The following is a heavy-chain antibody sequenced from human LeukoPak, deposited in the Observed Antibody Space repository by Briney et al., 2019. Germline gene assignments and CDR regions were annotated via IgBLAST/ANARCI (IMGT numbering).Heavy chain of an antibody. CDR1: GXSFTSYW. V-gene: IGHV5-51*01. Sequence: GASLKISCKGSGXSFTSYWIGWVRQMPGKGLEWLGIINPGDSDTRYSPSFQGQVTISADKSISTANLQWSSLKASDTAMYYCARRIGSGWYDYWGQGTLVTVSS. CDR2: INPGDSDT. J-gene: IGHJ4*02. CDR3: ARRIGSGWYDY. D-gene: IGHD6-19*01.